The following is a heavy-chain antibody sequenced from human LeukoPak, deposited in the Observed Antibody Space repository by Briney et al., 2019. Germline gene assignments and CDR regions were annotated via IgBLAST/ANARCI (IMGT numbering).Heavy chain of an antibody. CDR3: ARGSIVVVPAAVWPPDY. CDR1: GFTFSSYG. Sequence: PGGSLRLSCAASGFTFSSYGMHWVRQAPGKGLEWVAFIRYDGSNKYYADSVKGRFTISRDNAKNTLYLQMNSLRAEDTAVYYCARGSIVVVPAAVWPPDYWGQGTLVTVSS. D-gene: IGHD2-2*01. CDR2: IRYDGSNK. J-gene: IGHJ4*02. V-gene: IGHV3-30*02.